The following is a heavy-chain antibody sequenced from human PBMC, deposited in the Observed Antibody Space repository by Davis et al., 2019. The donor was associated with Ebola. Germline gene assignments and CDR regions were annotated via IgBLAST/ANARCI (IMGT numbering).Heavy chain of an antibody. CDR2: IIPILDIA. J-gene: IGHJ4*02. CDR1: GYSFTSYW. D-gene: IGHD6-19*01. Sequence: KISCQGSGYSFTSYWISWVRQAPGQGLEWMGRIIPILDIANYAQKFQGRVTITADKSTSTAYMELSSLTSDDTAEYFCARGRNGGWDFDYWGQGTLVTVSS. CDR3: ARGRNGGWDFDY. V-gene: IGHV1-69*04.